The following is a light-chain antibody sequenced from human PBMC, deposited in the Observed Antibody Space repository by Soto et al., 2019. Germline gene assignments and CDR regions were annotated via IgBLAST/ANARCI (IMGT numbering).Light chain of an antibody. J-gene: IGKJ5*01. CDR2: DAY. CDR3: QQHETLIT. Sequence: PGDRATLSFRASQSFRGLLAWYQQKPGRAPRLLIYDAYNRATGIPPRFSSSGSGTDFTLTISRLEPEDFAVYYCQQHETLITFGQGTRLEIK. V-gene: IGKV3-11*01. CDR1: QSFRGL.